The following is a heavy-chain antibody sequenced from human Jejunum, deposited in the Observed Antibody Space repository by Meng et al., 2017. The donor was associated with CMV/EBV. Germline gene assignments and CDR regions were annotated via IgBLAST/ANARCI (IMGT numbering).Heavy chain of an antibody. V-gene: IGHV3-7*01. Sequence: FIVSDYWMSGVRQAPGKGLEWVANIKGDGSAKYSADSVKGRFIISRDNAKKSLYLQMNSLRVEDTAVYYCARDQFCSTTNCAHKTWGQGTRVTVSS. J-gene: IGHJ1*01. CDR3: ARDQFCSTTNCAHKT. CDR2: IKGDGSAK. D-gene: IGHD2-2*01. CDR1: FIVSDYW.